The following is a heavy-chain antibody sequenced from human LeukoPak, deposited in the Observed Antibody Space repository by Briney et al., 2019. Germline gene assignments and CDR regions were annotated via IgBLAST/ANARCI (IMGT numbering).Heavy chain of an antibody. CDR1: GFTLSSYA. CDR2: ISGSGVST. Sequence: GGSLRLSCTASGFTLSSYAMTWVRQAPGKGLEWVSGISGSGVSTYYADSVKGRFTISRDNSKSTVFLQMNSLRAEDTAVYYCAPAIRELQGSHFPSWGQGAQVTVSS. V-gene: IGHV3-23*01. J-gene: IGHJ4*02. D-gene: IGHD1-26*01. CDR3: APAIRELQGSHFPS.